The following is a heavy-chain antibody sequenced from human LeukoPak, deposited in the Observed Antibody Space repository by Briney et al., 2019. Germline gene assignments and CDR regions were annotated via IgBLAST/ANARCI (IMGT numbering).Heavy chain of an antibody. CDR1: GDRFSSNSAT. V-gene: IGHV6-1*01. Sequence: SQTLSLTCAISGDRFSSNSATWNWIRQSPSRGLEWLGRTYYRSKWYKYYAVSVKGRITINPDTSKNQFSLQLNSVTPEDTAVYYCARGPSYFQHWGQGALVTVSS. J-gene: IGHJ1*01. CDR2: TYYRSKWYK. CDR3: ARGPSYFQH.